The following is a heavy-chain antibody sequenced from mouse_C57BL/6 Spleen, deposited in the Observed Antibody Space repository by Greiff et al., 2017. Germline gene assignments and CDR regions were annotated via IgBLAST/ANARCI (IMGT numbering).Heavy chain of an antibody. Sequence: QVQLQQPGPELVKPGASVKLSCKASGYTFTSYWMHWVKQRPGQGLEWIGGIHPSYGDTSYNQKFKGKATLTVDKSSSTAYMQLSSLTSEDSAVYYCASDSRNNDDAMDYWGQGTSVTVSS. CDR3: ASDSRNNDDAMDY. J-gene: IGHJ4*01. CDR1: GYTFTSYW. V-gene: IGHV1-74*01. CDR2: IHPSYGDT. D-gene: IGHD1-3*01.